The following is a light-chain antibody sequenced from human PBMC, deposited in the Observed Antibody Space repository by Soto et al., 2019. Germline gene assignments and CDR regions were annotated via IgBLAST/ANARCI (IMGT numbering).Light chain of an antibody. CDR3: SAYTARSHMV. CDR1: MRDVGAYNL. J-gene: IGLJ2*01. Sequence: QSALCHPASVSWSAGQAITIACSGTMRDVGAYNLVSWYQQHPGTAPKLIIYEVRNRPSGISSRFSGSRSGNTASLTISGLQPEEEGDYYCSAYTARSHMVFGGGTKVTVL. CDR2: EVR. V-gene: IGLV2-14*01.